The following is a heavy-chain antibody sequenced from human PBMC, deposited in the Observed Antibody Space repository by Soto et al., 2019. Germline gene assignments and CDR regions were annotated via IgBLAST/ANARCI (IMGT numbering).Heavy chain of an antibody. CDR2: IYHSGST. V-gene: IGHV4-30-2*01. Sequence: PSETLSLTCAVSGGSISSGGYSWSWIRQPPGKGLEWIGYIYHSGSTYYNPSLKSRVTISVDTSKNQFSLELTSVTAADTAVYYCARDKITGLFDYWGQGTLVTVSS. CDR3: ARDKITGLFDY. D-gene: IGHD2-8*02. J-gene: IGHJ4*02. CDR1: GGSISSGGYS.